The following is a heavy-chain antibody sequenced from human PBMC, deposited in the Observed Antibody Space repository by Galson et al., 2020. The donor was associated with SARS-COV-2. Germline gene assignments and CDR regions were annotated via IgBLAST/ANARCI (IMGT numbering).Heavy chain of an antibody. CDR1: GGSISSYY. D-gene: IGHD1-26*01. J-gene: IGHJ6*02. V-gene: IGHV4-59*08. Sequence: ETSETLSLTCTVSGGSISSYYWSWIRQPPGKGLEWIGYIYYSGSTNYNPSLKSRVTISVDTSKNQFSLKLSSVTAADTAVYYCARHSGSYYYYYGMDVWGQGTTVTVSS. CDR2: IYYSGST. CDR3: ARHSGSYYYYYGMDV.